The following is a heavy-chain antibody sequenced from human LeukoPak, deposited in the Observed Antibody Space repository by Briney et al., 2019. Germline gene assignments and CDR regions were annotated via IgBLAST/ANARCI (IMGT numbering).Heavy chain of an antibody. V-gene: IGHV4-59*01. J-gene: IGHJ2*01. CDR2: IYYSGST. CDR1: DGSISSYY. Sequence: PSETLSLTCTVPDGSISSYYWSWIRQPPGKGLEWIGYIYYSGSTNYNPSLKSRVTISVDTSKNQFSLKLSSVTAADTAVYYCARENPPFWYFDLWGRGTLVTVSS. CDR3: ARENPPFWYFDL.